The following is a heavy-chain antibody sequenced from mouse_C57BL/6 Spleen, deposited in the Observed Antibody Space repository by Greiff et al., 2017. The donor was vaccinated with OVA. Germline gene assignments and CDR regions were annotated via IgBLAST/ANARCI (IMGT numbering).Heavy chain of an antibody. CDR3: ARRGGSSPYAMDY. V-gene: IGHV1-76*01. D-gene: IGHD1-1*01. J-gene: IGHJ4*01. CDR1: GYTFTDYY. Sequence: VQLKQSGAELVRPGASVKLSCKASGYTFTDYYINWVKQRPGQGLEWIARIYPGSGNTYYNEKFKGKATLTAEKSSSTAYMQLSSLTSEDSAVYFCARRGGSSPYAMDYWGQGTSVTVSS. CDR2: IYPGSGNT.